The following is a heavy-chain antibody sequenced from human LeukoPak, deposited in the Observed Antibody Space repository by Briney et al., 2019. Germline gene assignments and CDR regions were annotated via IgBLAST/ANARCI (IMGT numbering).Heavy chain of an antibody. Sequence: GGSLRLSCAASGFTFNSYAVSWVRQAPGKGLEWVSAISGSGGSTYYADSVKGRFTISRDNSKNTLYLQMNSLRAEDTAVYYCAKDLGLIAARPGWFDPWGQGTLVTVSS. J-gene: IGHJ5*02. CDR3: AKDLGLIAARPGWFDP. CDR2: ISGSGGST. V-gene: IGHV3-23*01. D-gene: IGHD6-6*01. CDR1: GFTFNSYA.